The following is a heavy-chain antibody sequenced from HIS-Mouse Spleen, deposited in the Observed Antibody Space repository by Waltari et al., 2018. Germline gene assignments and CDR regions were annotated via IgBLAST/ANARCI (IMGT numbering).Heavy chain of an antibody. D-gene: IGHD3-10*01. CDR3: AREFGLLPPISSRDYDAFDI. CDR1: GGSISSSSYY. CDR2: IYYSGST. Sequence: QLQLQESGPGLVKPSETLSLTCTVSGGSISSSSYYWGWIRQPPGKGLEWIGGIYYSGSTYYNPSLKSRVTISVDTSKNQFSLKLGSVTAADTAVYYCAREFGLLPPISSRDYDAFDIWGQGTMVTVSS. J-gene: IGHJ3*02. V-gene: IGHV4-39*07.